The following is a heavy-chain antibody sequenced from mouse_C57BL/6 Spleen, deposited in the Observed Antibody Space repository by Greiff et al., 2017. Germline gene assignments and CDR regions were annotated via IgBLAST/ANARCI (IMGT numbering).Heavy chain of an antibody. D-gene: IGHD2-4*01. CDR1: GFTFSSYG. Sequence: EVKLVESGGDLVKPGGSLKLSCAASGFTFSSYGMSWVRQTPDKRLEWVATISSGGSYTYYPDSVKGRFTISRDNAKNTLYLQMSSLKSEDTAMYYCARHYDYDSYYAMDYWGQGTSVTVSS. CDR2: ISSGGSYT. V-gene: IGHV5-6*01. CDR3: ARHYDYDSYYAMDY. J-gene: IGHJ4*01.